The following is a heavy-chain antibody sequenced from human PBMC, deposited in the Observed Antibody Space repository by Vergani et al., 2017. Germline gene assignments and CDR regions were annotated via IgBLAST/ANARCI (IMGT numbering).Heavy chain of an antibody. J-gene: IGHJ3*02. CDR2: VSGSSATP. Sequence: EVQLMESGGGWAQPGGSLRLSCAASGFTFSSFVMHWVRQAPGKGLEWVSSVSGSSATPYYADSVKGRFIISRDNSKNTLHLQMNSLRADDTAVYYCAKVGRSEVAGTFGAFDIWGQGTMVTVSS. CDR1: GFTFSSFV. D-gene: IGHD6-19*01. V-gene: IGHV3-23*01. CDR3: AKVGRSEVAGTFGAFDI.